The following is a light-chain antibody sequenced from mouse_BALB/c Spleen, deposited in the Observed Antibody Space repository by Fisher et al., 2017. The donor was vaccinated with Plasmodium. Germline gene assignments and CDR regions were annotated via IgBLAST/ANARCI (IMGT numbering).Light chain of an antibody. CDR3: QQSNSWPLT. J-gene: IGKJ5*01. Sequence: DIVLTQTTVTLSVTPGDSVSLSCRASQSISNKLHWYQQKSHGSPRLLINYTSQSISGIPSRFSGSGSGTDFTLSINSVETEDFGMYFRQQSNSWPLTFGAGTKLELK. CDR2: YTS. CDR1: QSISNK. V-gene: IGKV5-43*01.